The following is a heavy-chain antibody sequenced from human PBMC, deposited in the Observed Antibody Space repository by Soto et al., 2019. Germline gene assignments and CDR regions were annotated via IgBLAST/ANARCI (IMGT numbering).Heavy chain of an antibody. CDR1: GYTFTSYD. J-gene: IGHJ6*03. D-gene: IGHD3-3*01. V-gene: IGHV1-8*01. CDR3: ARGVSGWTYDLYYHYYMDV. CDR2: MNPNSGNT. Sequence: ASVKVSCKASGYTFTSYDINWVRQATGRGLEWMGWMNPNSGNTGYAQKFQGRVTMTRNTSISTAYMELSSLRSEDTAVYYCARGVSGWTYDLYYHYYMDVWGKGTTVTVSS.